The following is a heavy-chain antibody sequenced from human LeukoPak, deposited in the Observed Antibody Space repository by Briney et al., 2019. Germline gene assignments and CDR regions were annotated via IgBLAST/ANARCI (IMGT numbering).Heavy chain of an antibody. CDR2: IYTNGST. J-gene: IGHJ3*02. CDR1: GGSISSGSYY. Sequence: SETLSLTCTVSGGSISSGSYYWSWIRQPAGKGLEWIGRIYTNGSTNYNPSLKSRVTISVDTSKNQFSLKLSSVTAADTAVYYCARASDVDAFDIWGQGTMVTVSS. CDR3: ARASDVDAFDI. D-gene: IGHD2-21*02. V-gene: IGHV4-61*02.